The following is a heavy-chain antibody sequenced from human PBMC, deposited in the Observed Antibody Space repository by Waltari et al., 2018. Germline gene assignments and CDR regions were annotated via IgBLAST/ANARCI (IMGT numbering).Heavy chain of an antibody. CDR2: ISWNSGSI. CDR3: AKDIKRRAAAGTGGGFDY. CDR1: GFTFDDYA. V-gene: IGHV3-9*01. Sequence: EVQLVESGGGLVQPGRSLRLSCAASGFTFDDYAMHWVRQAPGKGLEWVSGISWNSGSIGCADSGKRRCTISRDNAKNSLYLQMNSLRAEDTALYYCAKDIKRRAAAGTGGGFDYWGQGTRVTVSS. D-gene: IGHD6-13*01. J-gene: IGHJ4*02.